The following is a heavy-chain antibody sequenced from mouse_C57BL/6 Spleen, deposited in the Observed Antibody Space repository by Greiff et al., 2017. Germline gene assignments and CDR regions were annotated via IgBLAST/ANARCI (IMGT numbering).Heavy chain of an antibody. D-gene: IGHD2-5*01. CDR2: IYPGGGCT. J-gene: IGHJ2*01. V-gene: IGHV1-63*01. CDR1: GYTFTNYW. Sequence: QVQLQQSGAELVRPGTSVKMSCKASGYTFTNYWIGWAKQRPGHGLEWIGDIYPGGGCTNYNEKFKGKATLTADKSSSTAYMQFSSLTSEDSAIYSAARTGGVYSNYHFGYWGQGTTLTVSS. CDR3: ARTGGVYSNYHFGY.